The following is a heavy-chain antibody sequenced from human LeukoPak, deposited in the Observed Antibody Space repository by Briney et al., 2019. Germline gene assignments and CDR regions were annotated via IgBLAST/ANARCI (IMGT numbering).Heavy chain of an antibody. Sequence: SETLSLTCTVSGGSINSSSYYWGWLRQPPGKGLEWIGSIFYSGNTYDNPSLKSRVTISVDTSKNQFSLKLNSVTAADTAVYYCARHRSKWLQSSFDYWGQGTLVTVSS. CDR3: ARHRSKWLQSSFDY. D-gene: IGHD5-24*01. V-gene: IGHV4-39*01. CDR2: IFYSGNT. CDR1: GGSINSSSYY. J-gene: IGHJ4*02.